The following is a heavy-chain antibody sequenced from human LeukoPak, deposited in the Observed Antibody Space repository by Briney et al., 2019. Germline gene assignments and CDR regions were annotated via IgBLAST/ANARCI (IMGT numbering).Heavy chain of an antibody. Sequence: PSETLSLTCTVSGGSVSSGSYYWSWIRQPPGKGLEWIGYICYSGSTNYNPSLKSRVTISVDTSKSQFSLKLSSVTAADTAVYYCARVLCSGGSCYLDYWGQGTLVTVSS. V-gene: IGHV4-61*01. CDR2: ICYSGST. CDR1: GGSVSSGSYY. D-gene: IGHD2-15*01. CDR3: ARVLCSGGSCYLDY. J-gene: IGHJ4*02.